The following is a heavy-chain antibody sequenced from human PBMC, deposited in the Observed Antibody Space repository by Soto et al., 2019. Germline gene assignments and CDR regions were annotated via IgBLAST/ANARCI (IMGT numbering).Heavy chain of an antibody. D-gene: IGHD2-21*02. CDR1: EFTFSNDE. CDR2: IPQDGVDG. J-gene: IGHJ6*02. V-gene: IGHV3-7*03. CDR3: ARDHLILPAHDFFYGSDV. Sequence: GGSLRLSCVGSEFTFSNDEMNWVRQTPGKGLEWVAKIPQDGVDGHYADAVKGRFTISRDNGKNSLYLQMNNLRAEDTAVYYCARDHLILPAHDFFYGSDVWGRGATVTVSS.